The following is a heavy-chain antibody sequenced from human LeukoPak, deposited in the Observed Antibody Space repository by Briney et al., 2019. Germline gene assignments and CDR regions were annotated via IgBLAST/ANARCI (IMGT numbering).Heavy chain of an antibody. CDR1: GFTFSSYA. CDR3: ARDTDSSSWYYFDY. J-gene: IGHJ4*02. Sequence: GGSLRLSCAASGFTFSSYAMHWVRQAPGKGLEWVAVISYDGSNKYHADSVKGRFTISRDNSKNTLYLQMNSLRAEDTAVYYYARDTDSSSWYYFDYWGQGTLVTVSS. D-gene: IGHD6-13*01. CDR2: ISYDGSNK. V-gene: IGHV3-30*04.